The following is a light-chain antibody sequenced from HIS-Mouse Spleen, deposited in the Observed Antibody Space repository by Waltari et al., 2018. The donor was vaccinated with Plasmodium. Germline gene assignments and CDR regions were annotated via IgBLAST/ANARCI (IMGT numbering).Light chain of an antibody. V-gene: IGLV2-23*03. J-gene: IGLJ3*02. CDR3: CSYAGSSTFV. CDR2: EGS. CDR1: SSDVGSDNL. Sequence: QSALTQPASVSGSPGQSITISCTGTSSDVGSDNLVSWYQQHPAKAPKRMIYEGSKRPSGVSNRFSGSKSGNTASLTISGLQAEDEADYYCCSYAGSSTFVFGGGTKLTVL.